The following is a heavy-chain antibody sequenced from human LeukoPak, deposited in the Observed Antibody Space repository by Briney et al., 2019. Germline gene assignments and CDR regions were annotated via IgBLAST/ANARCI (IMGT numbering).Heavy chain of an antibody. V-gene: IGHV3-23*01. Sequence: GGSLRLSCAASGFTFSSYAMSWVRQAPGKGLEWVSAISGSGGSTYYADSVKGRFTISRDNSKNTLYLQMNSLRAEDTAVYYCAKSPYYDFWSGYYHYYFDYWGQGTLVTVSS. CDR3: AKSPYYDFWSGYYHYYFDY. CDR1: GFTFSSYA. D-gene: IGHD3-3*01. CDR2: ISGSGGST. J-gene: IGHJ4*02.